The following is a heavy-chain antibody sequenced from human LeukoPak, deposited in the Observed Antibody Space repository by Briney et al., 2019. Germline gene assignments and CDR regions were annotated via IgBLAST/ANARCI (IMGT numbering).Heavy chain of an antibody. CDR1: GYRFSNFW. CDR2: IYPGDSDT. D-gene: IGHD4-23*01. V-gene: IGHV5-51*01. J-gene: IGHJ4*02. CDR3: AGRDDGGDFDY. Sequence: GESLKISCKGSGYRFSNFWIAWVRQMPGKGLEWMAMIYPGDSDTRYSPSFQGQVTISADKSISTVYLQWSSLKASDTAMFYWAGRDDGGDFDYWGQGNLVTVSS.